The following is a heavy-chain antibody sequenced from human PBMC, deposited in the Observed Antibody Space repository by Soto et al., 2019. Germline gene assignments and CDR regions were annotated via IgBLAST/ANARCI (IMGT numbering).Heavy chain of an antibody. CDR1: GGSISSGGYY. CDR2: IYYSGST. CDR3: ARAVSPDLLYDSSENFDY. D-gene: IGHD3-22*01. Sequence: QVQLQESGPGLVKPSQTLSLTCTVSGGSISSGGYYWSWIHQHPGKGLEWIGYIYYSGSTYYNPSLKSRVTISVDTSKNQFSLKLSSVTAADTAVYYCARAVSPDLLYDSSENFDYWGQGTLVTVSS. J-gene: IGHJ4*02. V-gene: IGHV4-31*03.